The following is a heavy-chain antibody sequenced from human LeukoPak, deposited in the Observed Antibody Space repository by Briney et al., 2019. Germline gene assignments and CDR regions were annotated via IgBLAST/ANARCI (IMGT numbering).Heavy chain of an antibody. CDR3: ARRGSSWYDWSANWFDP. J-gene: IGHJ5*02. D-gene: IGHD6-13*01. CDR1: GGSISSYY. Sequence: SETLSPTCTVSGGSISSYYWSWIRQPPGKGLEWIGYIYYSGSTNYNPSLKSRVTISVDTSKNQFSLKLSSVTAADTAVYYCARRGSSWYDWSANWFDPWGQGTLVTVSS. CDR2: IYYSGST. V-gene: IGHV4-59*08.